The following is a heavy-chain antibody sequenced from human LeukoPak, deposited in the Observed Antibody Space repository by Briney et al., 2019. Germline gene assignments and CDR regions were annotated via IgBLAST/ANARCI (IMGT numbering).Heavy chain of an antibody. V-gene: IGHV3-20*04. D-gene: IGHD4-17*01. J-gene: IGHJ4*02. Sequence: PGGSLRLSCAASGFTFSSYWMHWVRQAPGKGLEWVSAINWNGGSTGYADSVKGRFTISRDNAKNSLYLQMNSLRAEDTALYYCARTTVTTFGASDYWGQGTLVTVSS. CDR1: GFTFSSYW. CDR3: ARTTVTTFGASDY. CDR2: INWNGGST.